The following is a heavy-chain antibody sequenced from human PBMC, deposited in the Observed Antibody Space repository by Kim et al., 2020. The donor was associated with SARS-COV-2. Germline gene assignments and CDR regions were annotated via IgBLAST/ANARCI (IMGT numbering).Heavy chain of an antibody. CDR3: ARGRGQWLVRGPDAFEI. V-gene: IGHV3-48*02. J-gene: IGHJ3*02. Sequence: KGRFTITRDNAKNSLYLQMDSLRDEDTAVYYCARGRGQWLVRGPDAFEIWGQGTMVTVSS. D-gene: IGHD6-19*01.